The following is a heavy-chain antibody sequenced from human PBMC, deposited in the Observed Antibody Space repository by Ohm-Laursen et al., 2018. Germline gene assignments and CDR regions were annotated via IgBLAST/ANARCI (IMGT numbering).Heavy chain of an antibody. V-gene: IGHV4-4*07. CDR1: GGSISSYY. J-gene: IGHJ4*02. CDR3: AGRGY. D-gene: IGHD1-26*01. Sequence: GTLSLTCAVSGGSISSYYWSWIRQPAGKGLEWIGRTDSGGNPNYNPSLKSRVTMSVDTSKSQFSMRLSSVTAADTAVYYCAGRGYWGQGTLVTVSS. CDR2: TDSGGNP.